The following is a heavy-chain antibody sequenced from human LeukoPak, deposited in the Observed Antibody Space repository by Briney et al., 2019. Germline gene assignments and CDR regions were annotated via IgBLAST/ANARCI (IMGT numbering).Heavy chain of an antibody. CDR3: ARDCTNGVCTYFDY. CDR2: IYSGGST. Sequence: GGSLRLSCAASGFTVSSNYMSWVRQAPGKGLEWVSVIYSGGSTYYADSVKGRFTISRDNSKNTLYLQMNSLRAEDTAVYYCARDCTNGVCTYFDYWGQGTLVTVST. CDR1: GFTVSSNY. D-gene: IGHD2-8*01. V-gene: IGHV3-53*01. J-gene: IGHJ4*02.